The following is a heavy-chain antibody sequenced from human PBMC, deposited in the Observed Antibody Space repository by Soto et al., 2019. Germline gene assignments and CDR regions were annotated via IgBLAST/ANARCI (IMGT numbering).Heavy chain of an antibody. J-gene: IGHJ4*02. CDR2: IYWDDDK. CDR1: GFSLSTSGVG. CDR3: AHMGGYCSGGSCYGAKYYFDY. V-gene: IGHV2-5*02. D-gene: IGHD2-15*01. Sequence: QITLKESGPTLVKPTQTLTLTCTFSGFSLSTSGVGVGWIRQPPGKALEWLALIYWDDDKRYSPSLKSRLTIAKDTSKNQVVLTMTNMDPVDTATYYCAHMGGYCSGGSCYGAKYYFDYGGQGPLVTVSS.